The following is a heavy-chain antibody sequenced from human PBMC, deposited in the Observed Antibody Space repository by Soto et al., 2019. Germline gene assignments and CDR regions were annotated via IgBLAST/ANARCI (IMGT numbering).Heavy chain of an antibody. CDR2: IYYSGST. Sequence: QLQLQESGPGLVKPSETLSLTCSVSGGSISSSSYYWGWIRQPPGKGLQWIGTIYYSGSTYYNPSLKSRVTISVDTSKNQFSLKLRSVTAADTAVYYCASSDGGSTIDYWGQGALVTVSS. V-gene: IGHV4-39*01. J-gene: IGHJ4*02. CDR1: GGSISSSSYY. CDR3: ASSDGGSTIDY.